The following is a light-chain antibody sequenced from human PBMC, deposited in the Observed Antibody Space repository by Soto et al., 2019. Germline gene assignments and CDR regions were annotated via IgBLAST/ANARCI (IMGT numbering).Light chain of an antibody. CDR3: QQYNSYALT. CDR2: GAS. Sequence: DIQMTQSPSTLSASAGDGVTLSCRASQSISSKLAWYQQKPGKAPRLLIYGASSMDSGVPARFSGSGSGTEFTLTISSLQPDDFAAYYCQQYNSYALTFGGGTKVDIK. J-gene: IGKJ4*01. CDR1: QSISSK. V-gene: IGKV1-5*01.